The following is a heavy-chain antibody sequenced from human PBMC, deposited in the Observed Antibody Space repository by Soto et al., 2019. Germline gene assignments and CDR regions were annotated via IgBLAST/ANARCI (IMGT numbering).Heavy chain of an antibody. J-gene: IGHJ6*02. Sequence: GALRLSCAASGFTFSSYGMHWVRQAPGKGLEWVAVIWYDGSNKYYADSVKGRFTISRDNSKNTLYLQMNSLRAEDTAVYYCARDEVARGYYYYGMDVWGQGTTVTVSS. CDR2: IWYDGSNK. CDR1: GFTFSSYG. D-gene: IGHD5-12*01. CDR3: ARDEVARGYYYYGMDV. V-gene: IGHV3-33*01.